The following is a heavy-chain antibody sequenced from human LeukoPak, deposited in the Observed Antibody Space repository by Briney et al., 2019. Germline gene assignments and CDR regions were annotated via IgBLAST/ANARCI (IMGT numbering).Heavy chain of an antibody. Sequence: GGSLRLSCAASRFTFSSYSMNWVRQAPGKGLEWVSSISSSGNYIYYADSVKGRFTISRDNAKNSVYLQMNSLRAEDTAVYYCARQLFTSGYYWGYWGHGTLVSVSS. CDR2: ISSSGNYI. V-gene: IGHV3-21*01. J-gene: IGHJ4*01. CDR1: RFTFSSYS. D-gene: IGHD6-19*01. CDR3: ARQLFTSGYYWGY.